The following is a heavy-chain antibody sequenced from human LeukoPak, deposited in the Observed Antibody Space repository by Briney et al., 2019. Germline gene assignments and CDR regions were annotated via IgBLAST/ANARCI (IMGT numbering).Heavy chain of an antibody. CDR1: GFTFSSYS. J-gene: IGHJ5*02. CDR3: ARDDHDYGDYGWFDP. V-gene: IGHV3-48*04. CDR2: ISSSGSTI. D-gene: IGHD4-17*01. Sequence: SGGSLRLSCAASGFTFSSYSMNWVRQAPGKGLEWVSYISSSGSTIYYADSVKGRFTISRDNAKNSLYLQMNSLRAEDTAVYYCARDDHDYGDYGWFDPWGQGTLVTVSS.